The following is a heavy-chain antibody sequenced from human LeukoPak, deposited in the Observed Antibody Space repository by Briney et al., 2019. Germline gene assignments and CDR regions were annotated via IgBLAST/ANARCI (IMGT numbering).Heavy chain of an antibody. Sequence: SQTLSLTCTVSGGSISSGSYYWSWIRQPAGKGLEWIGRIYTSGSTNYNPSLKSRVTISVDTSKNQFSLKLSSVTVADTAVYYCARQIELNYYYMDVWGKGTTVTVSS. V-gene: IGHV4-61*02. D-gene: IGHD1-1*01. CDR2: IYTSGST. CDR3: ARQIELNYYYMDV. CDR1: GGSISSGSYY. J-gene: IGHJ6*03.